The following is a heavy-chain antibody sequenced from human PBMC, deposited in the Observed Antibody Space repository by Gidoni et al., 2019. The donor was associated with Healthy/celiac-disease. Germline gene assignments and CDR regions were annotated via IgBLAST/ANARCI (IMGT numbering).Heavy chain of an antibody. V-gene: IGHV3-9*01. CDR1: GFTFDDYA. Sequence: EVQLVESGGGLVQPGRSLRLSCAASGFTFDDYAMHWVRQAPGKGLEWVSGISWNSGSIGYADSVKGRFTISRDNAKNSLYLQMNSLRAEDTALYYCAKSLHDYGHDAFDIWGQGTMVTVSS. CDR3: AKSLHDYGHDAFDI. J-gene: IGHJ3*02. CDR2: ISWNSGSI. D-gene: IGHD4-17*01.